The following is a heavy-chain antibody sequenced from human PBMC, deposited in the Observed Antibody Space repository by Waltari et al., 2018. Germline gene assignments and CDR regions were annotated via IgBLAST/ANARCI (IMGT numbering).Heavy chain of an antibody. CDR3: ARDSSGSYSFHWFDP. CDR2: INPNSGGT. Sequence: QVQLVQSGAEVKKPGASVKVSCKASGYTFTGYYMHWVRQAPGKGLEWMGRINPNSGGTNYAQKFQGRVTMTRDTSISTAYMELSRLRSDDTAVYYCARDSSGSYSFHWFDPWGQGTLVTVSS. D-gene: IGHD1-26*01. V-gene: IGHV1-2*06. CDR1: GYTFTGYY. J-gene: IGHJ5*02.